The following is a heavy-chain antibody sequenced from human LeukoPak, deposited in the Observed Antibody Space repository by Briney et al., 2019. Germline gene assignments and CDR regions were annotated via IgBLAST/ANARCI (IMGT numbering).Heavy chain of an antibody. D-gene: IGHD5-24*01. Sequence: SETLSLTCTVSGGSISSYYWSWIRQPPGKGLEWIGYIYYSGSTNYNPSLKSRVTISVKTSKNQFSLKLSSVTAADTAVYYCGGATKTPFDYWGQGTLVTASS. CDR1: GGSISSYY. CDR2: IYYSGST. J-gene: IGHJ4*02. CDR3: GGATKTPFDY. V-gene: IGHV4-59*01.